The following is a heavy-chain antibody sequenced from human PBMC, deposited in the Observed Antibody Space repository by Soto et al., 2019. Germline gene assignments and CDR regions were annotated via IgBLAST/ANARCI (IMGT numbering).Heavy chain of an antibody. J-gene: IGHJ5*02. D-gene: IGHD3-3*01. V-gene: IGHV4-39*01. CDR2: IYYSGST. Sequence: ETLSLTCTATGDSITSTDYYWGWIRQPPGKGLEWVASIYYSGSTYHNPSLKSRVTISVDTSKNQFSLKVTSVTAADTAVYYCARHWRTGYSTVFGVVMGWFDPWGQGTLVTVSS. CDR1: GDSITSTDYY. CDR3: ARHWRTGYSTVFGVVMGWFDP.